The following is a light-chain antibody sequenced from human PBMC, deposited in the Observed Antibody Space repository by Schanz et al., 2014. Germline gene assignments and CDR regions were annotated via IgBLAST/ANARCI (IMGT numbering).Light chain of an antibody. J-gene: IGKJ4*01. CDR1: QSVSSSY. CDR3: QQRDSWPSRRVT. Sequence: EIVLTQSPGTLSLSPGERVTLSCRASQSVSSSYLAWYQQRPGQAPRLLIYGASSRATGIPDRFSGSGSGTVFTLTISRLEPEDFAVYYCQQRDSWPSRRVTFGGGTKVEIK. V-gene: IGKV3-20*01. CDR2: GAS.